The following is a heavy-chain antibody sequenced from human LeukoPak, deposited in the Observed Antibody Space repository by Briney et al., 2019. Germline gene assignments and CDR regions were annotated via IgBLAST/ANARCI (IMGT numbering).Heavy chain of an antibody. J-gene: IGHJ6*02. CDR3: ARLDV. V-gene: IGHV4-59*01. CDR1: GGSISGYY. Sequence: PSETLSLTCTVSGGSISGYYWSWIRQPPGKRLEWIGYIYSSGNTNYNPSLKSRLTISVDTSKNQFSLKLSSVTAADTAVYYCARLDVWGQGTTVTVSS. CDR2: IYSSGNT.